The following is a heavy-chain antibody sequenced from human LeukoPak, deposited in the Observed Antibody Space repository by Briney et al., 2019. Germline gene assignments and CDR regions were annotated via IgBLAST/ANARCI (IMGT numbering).Heavy chain of an antibody. CDR1: GVSFSSYA. D-gene: IGHD3-16*02. CDR2: ISGSGGST. CDR3: ANPFGGVIGNFDY. Sequence: GGSLRLSCAASGVSFSSYATSWVRQAPGKGLEWVSAISGSGGSTYYTDSVKGRFTISRDNSKNTLYLRMNTLRAADTGVYYCANPFGGVIGNFDYRGQGTLVAVSS. V-gene: IGHV3-23*01. J-gene: IGHJ4*02.